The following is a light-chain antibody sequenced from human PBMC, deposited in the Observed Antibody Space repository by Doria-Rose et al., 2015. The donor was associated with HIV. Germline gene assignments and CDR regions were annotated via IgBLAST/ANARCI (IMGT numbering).Light chain of an antibody. CDR2: RAS. V-gene: IGKV3-15*01. CDR1: QGIGSD. Sequence: TQSPATLSVSPGERATLSCRASQGIGSDLAWYQQKPGQAPRLLIYRASIRATGIPPMFTGGGSGTEFTLTISSLQSEDFAVYFCQQYSQWPPYTFGQGAKLEVK. J-gene: IGKJ2*01. CDR3: QQYSQWPPYT.